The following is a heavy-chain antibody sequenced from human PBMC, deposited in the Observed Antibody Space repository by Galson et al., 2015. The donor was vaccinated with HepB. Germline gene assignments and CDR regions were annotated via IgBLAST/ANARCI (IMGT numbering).Heavy chain of an antibody. CDR2: ISYDGSNK. V-gene: IGHV3-30-3*01. CDR3: AKDRGIAAAGPEDY. D-gene: IGHD6-13*01. CDR1: GFTFSSYA. Sequence: SLRLSCAASGFTFSSYAMHWVRQAPGKGLEWVAVISYDGSNKYYADSVKGRFTISRDNSKNTLYLQMNSLRAEDTAVYYCAKDRGIAAAGPEDYWGQGTLVTVSS. J-gene: IGHJ4*02.